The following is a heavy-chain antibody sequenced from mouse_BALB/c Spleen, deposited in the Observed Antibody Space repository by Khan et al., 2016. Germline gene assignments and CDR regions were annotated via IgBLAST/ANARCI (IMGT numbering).Heavy chain of an antibody. V-gene: IGHV6-6*02. J-gene: IGHJ3*01. CDR3: TRPFAY. CDR1: GFTFSNYW. CDR2: IRLQSNNYAT. Sequence: EVKLEESGGGLVQPGGSMKLSCVASGFTFSNYWMNWVRQFPEKGLEWIAEIRLQSNNYATHYAESVKGRFNIPRDDSKSSVYLQMNNLRPEDTGIYYCTRPFAYWGQGTLVTVSA.